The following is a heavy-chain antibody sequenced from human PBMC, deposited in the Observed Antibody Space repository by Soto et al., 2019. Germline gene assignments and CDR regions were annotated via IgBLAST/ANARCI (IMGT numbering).Heavy chain of an antibody. CDR2: IDWDDDK. CDR3: ARIPIAARYYYYYGVDV. J-gene: IGHJ6*02. D-gene: IGHD6-6*01. CDR1: GFSLSTSGMC. Sequence: SGPTLVNPTQTLTLTCTFSGFSLSTSGMCVSWIRQPPGKALEWLALIDWDDDKYYSTSLKTRLTISKDTSKNQVVLTMTNMDPVDTATYYCARIPIAARYYYYYGVDVWGQGTTVTVSS. V-gene: IGHV2-70*01.